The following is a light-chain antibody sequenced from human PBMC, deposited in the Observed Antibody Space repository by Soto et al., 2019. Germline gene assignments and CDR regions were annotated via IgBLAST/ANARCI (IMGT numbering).Light chain of an antibody. CDR1: SSNIGVNT. CDR2: AND. V-gene: IGLV1-44*01. J-gene: IGLJ2*01. CDR3: AAWDDRLSGVI. Sequence: QSVLTQPPSASGTPGQRVTISCSGSSSNIGVNTANWYQRLPGMAPKLLIYANDQRPSGVPDRFSGSKSGASASLAISGLQSADEADYSCAAWDDRLSGVIFGAGTKLTVL.